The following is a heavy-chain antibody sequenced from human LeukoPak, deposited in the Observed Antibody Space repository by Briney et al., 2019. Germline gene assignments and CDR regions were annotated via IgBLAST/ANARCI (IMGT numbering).Heavy chain of an antibody. J-gene: IGHJ4*02. CDR2: IKQDGSEK. D-gene: IGHD6-19*01. CDR1: GFTFSSYW. CDR3: ARSAVAGRYYFDY. V-gene: IGHV3-7*01. Sequence: GGSLRLSCAASGFTFSSYWMSWVRQAPGKGLEWVANIKQDGSEKYYVDSVKGRLTISRDNAKNSLYLQMNSLRAEDTAVYYCARSAVAGRYYFDYWGQGTLVTVSS.